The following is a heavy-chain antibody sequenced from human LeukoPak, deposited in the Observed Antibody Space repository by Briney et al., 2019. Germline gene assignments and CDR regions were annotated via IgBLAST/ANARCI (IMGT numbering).Heavy chain of an antibody. V-gene: IGHV3-21*01. J-gene: IGHJ4*02. CDR3: AKDQAFCGGDCYKDY. CDR1: GFTFSTYA. Sequence: GGSLRLSCVASGFTFSTYAMNWVRQAPGKGLEWVSFISGNSRDMYYVDSVKGRFTVSRDNAKNSLYLQMNSLRAEDTAVYYCAKDQAFCGGDCYKDYWGQGTLVTVSS. D-gene: IGHD2-21*02. CDR2: ISGNSRDM.